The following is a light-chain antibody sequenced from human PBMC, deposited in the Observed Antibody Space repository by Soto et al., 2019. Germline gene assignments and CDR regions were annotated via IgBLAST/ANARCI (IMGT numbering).Light chain of an antibody. V-gene: IGLV4-69*01. CDR3: QTWVPGIRV. CDR1: SGHSSYA. Sequence: QSVLTQSPSASASLGASVKLTCTLSSGHSSYAIAWHQQQPAQGPRHLMKLNSDGSQSKGDGIPDRFSGSSSGADRYLTISSLQVRREADYYCQTWVPGIRVFGGGTQLTVL. CDR2: LNSDGSQ. J-gene: IGLJ2*01.